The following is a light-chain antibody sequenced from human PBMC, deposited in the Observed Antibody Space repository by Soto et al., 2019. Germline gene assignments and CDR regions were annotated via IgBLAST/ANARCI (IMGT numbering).Light chain of an antibody. CDR2: DAS. Sequence: DIQMTQSPSTLSASVGDRVTITCRASQRISSWLAWYQQKPGKAPKLLIYDASSLESGVPSRFSGSGSGTEFTLTISSLQPDDFATHYCQQYNSYFALTFGGGTKVEIK. J-gene: IGKJ4*01. CDR1: QRISSW. CDR3: QQYNSYFALT. V-gene: IGKV1-5*01.